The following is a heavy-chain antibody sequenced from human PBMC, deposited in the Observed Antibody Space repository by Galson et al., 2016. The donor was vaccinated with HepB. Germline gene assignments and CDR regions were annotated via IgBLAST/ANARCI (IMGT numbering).Heavy chain of an antibody. V-gene: IGHV4-59*01. CDR3: ARLGLSCLIRDY. D-gene: IGHD3-10*01. CDR1: GASINSYY. J-gene: IGHJ4*02. Sequence: SETLSLTCTISGASINSYYWSWVRQPPGKRLEWIGYIYYTGSTRYNPSLKSRVTITTDTSKNHFSLKLSSVTAADTAVYSGARLGLSCLIRDYLGQGTLVPVSS. CDR2: IYYTGST.